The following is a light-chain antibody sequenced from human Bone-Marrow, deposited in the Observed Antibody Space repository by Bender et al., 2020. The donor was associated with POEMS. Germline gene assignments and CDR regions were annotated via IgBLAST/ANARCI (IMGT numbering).Light chain of an antibody. CDR3: SSFADSHTFL. V-gene: IGLV2-23*02. Sequence: QSALTQPASVSGSPGQSITISCTGTSSDVGTYNVVSWYQQHPGKVPKLIIYEVIKRPSGISNRFSGSKSGNTASLTISGFQAEDEADYYCSSFADSHTFLFGGGTKLIVL. CDR1: SSDVGTYNV. J-gene: IGLJ2*01. CDR2: EVI.